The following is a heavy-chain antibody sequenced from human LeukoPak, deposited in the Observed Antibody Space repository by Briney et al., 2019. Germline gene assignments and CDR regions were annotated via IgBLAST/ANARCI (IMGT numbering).Heavy chain of an antibody. Sequence: PGGSLRLSCAASGFTVSSNYMSWVRQAPGKGLEWVSVIYSGGSTYYADSVKGRFTISRDNSKNTLHLQMNSLRAEDTAVYYCARDLVSSGWYDAFDIWGQGTMVTVSS. D-gene: IGHD6-19*01. V-gene: IGHV3-66*01. J-gene: IGHJ3*02. CDR3: ARDLVSSGWYDAFDI. CDR2: IYSGGST. CDR1: GFTVSSNY.